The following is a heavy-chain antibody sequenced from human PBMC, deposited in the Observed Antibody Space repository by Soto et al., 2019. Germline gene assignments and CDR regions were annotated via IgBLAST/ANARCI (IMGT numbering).Heavy chain of an antibody. CDR3: ARVGSSGDSFFDY. Sequence: GGSLRLSCAASGFSFSDYYMSWIRQAPGKGLEWVSYISHSGSYTNYTDSAKGRFTISRDNAKNSLYLQMNSLRAEDTAVYYCARVGSSGDSFFDYWGQGTLVTVSS. V-gene: IGHV3-11*05. CDR2: ISHSGSYT. J-gene: IGHJ4*02. CDR1: GFSFSDYY. D-gene: IGHD4-17*01.